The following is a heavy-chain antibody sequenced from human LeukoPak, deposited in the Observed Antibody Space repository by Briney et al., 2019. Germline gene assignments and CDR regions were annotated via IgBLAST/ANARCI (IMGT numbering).Heavy chain of an antibody. J-gene: IGHJ4*02. D-gene: IGHD4-17*01. V-gene: IGHV3-30*04. CDR1: GFTFSSYA. Sequence: GRSLRLSCVASGFTFSSYAMHWVRQAPGKGLEWVAGISYDGSNKYYADSVKGRFTISRDNSKNTLYLQMNSLRAEDTAVYYCARTGLTYLTTVTTWFDYWGQGTLVTVPS. CDR2: ISYDGSNK. CDR3: ARTGLTYLTTVTTWFDY.